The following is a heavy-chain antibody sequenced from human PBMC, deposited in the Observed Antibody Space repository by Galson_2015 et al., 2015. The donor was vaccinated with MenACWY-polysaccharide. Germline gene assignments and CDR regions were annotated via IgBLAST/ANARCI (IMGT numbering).Heavy chain of an antibody. Sequence: SLRLSCAVSGFSITSYAVNWVRQAPGKGLEWVAVISGSGTNIQYADSVKGRFTISRDTSKSTLYLQMNGLRAEDTAKYYCAKASQWGAAAVGSFDHWGQGTLVTVSS. CDR2: ISGSGTNI. CDR3: AKASQWGAAAVGSFDH. J-gene: IGHJ4*02. V-gene: IGHV3-23*01. D-gene: IGHD6-13*01. CDR1: GFSITSYA.